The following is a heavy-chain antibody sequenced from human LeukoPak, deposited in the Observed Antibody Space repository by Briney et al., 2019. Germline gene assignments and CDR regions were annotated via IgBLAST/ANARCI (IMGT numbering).Heavy chain of an antibody. J-gene: IGHJ4*02. CDR2: INPNSGGK. CDR1: GYTFTGYY. D-gene: IGHD3-22*01. Sequence: ASVKVSCKASGYTFTGYYMHWVRQAPGQGLEWMGWINPNSGGKNYAQKFQGRVTMTRDTSISTAYMELSRLRSDDTAVFFQAEDGIRYYYDSSGYFTYWGQGTLVTVSS. CDR3: AEDGIRYYYDSSGYFTY. V-gene: IGHV1-2*02.